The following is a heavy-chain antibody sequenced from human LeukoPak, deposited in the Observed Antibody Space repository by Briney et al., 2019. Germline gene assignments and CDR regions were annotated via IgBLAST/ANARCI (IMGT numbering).Heavy chain of an antibody. V-gene: IGHV3-30*02. CDR1: GFTFSSYA. CDR2: IRYDGSNK. J-gene: IGHJ3*02. CDR3: AKTSATPYAFDI. D-gene: IGHD6-25*01. Sequence: GGSLRLSCAASGFTFSSYAMHWVRQAPGKGLEWVAFIRYDGSNKYYADSVKGRFTISRDNSKNTLYLEMNSLRTEDTAVYYCAKTSATPYAFDIWGQGTMVTVSS.